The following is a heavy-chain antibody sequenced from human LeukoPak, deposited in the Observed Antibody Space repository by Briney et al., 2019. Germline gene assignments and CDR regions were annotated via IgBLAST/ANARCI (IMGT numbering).Heavy chain of an antibody. CDR1: GCTLTELS. J-gene: IGHJ4*02. V-gene: IGHV1-24*01. Sequence: ASVKVSCKVSGCTLTELSMHWVRQAPGKGLEWMGGFDPEDGETIYAQKFQGRVTMTEDTSTDTAYMELSSLRSEDTAVYYCATCLRWCMLELIYSWGQGTLVTVSS. CDR3: ATCLRWCMLELIYS. CDR2: FDPEDGET. D-gene: IGHD2-8*01.